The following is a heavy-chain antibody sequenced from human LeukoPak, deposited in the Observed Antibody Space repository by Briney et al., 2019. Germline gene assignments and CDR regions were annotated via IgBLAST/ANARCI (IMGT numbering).Heavy chain of an antibody. V-gene: IGHV4-39*07. Sequence: SETLSLTCTVSGGSISSRYSYWGWIRQPPGKGLEWIGNIYYSGSTYYSPSLTSRVAVSVDTSENQFSLKLSSVTAADTAVYYCARGVRSGSYPSGFDYWGQGTLVTVSS. CDR1: GGSISSRYSY. D-gene: IGHD1-26*01. CDR2: IYYSGST. J-gene: IGHJ4*02. CDR3: ARGVRSGSYPSGFDY.